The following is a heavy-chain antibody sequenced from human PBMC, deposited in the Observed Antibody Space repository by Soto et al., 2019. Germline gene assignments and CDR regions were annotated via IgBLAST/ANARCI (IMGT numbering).Heavy chain of an antibody. D-gene: IGHD5-12*01. V-gene: IGHV4-31*03. Sequence: PSETLSLTCTVSGGSISSGGYYWSWIRQHPGKGLEWIGYIYYSGSTYYNPSLKSRVTISVDTSKNQFSLKLSSVTAADTAVYYCARDCWLEGPRFYGMDVWGQGTTVTVSS. CDR1: GGSISSGGYY. J-gene: IGHJ6*02. CDR2: IYYSGST. CDR3: ARDCWLEGPRFYGMDV.